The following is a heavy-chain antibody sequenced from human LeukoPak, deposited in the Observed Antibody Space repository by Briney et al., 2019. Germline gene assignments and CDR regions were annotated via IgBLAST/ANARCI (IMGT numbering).Heavy chain of an antibody. J-gene: IGHJ6*03. CDR3: AKNGDRGAYCSGGTCYPYYYYYMDV. CDR1: GFTFSSYW. V-gene: IGHV3-74*01. CDR2: INSDASRT. Sequence: GGSLRLSCAASGFTFSSYWMHWVRQGPGKGLVWVSRINSDASRTSYADSVKGRFTISRDNAKNTLYLQMNSLRAEDTAIYYCAKNGDRGAYCSGGTCYPYYYYYMDVWGKGTTVTISS. D-gene: IGHD2-15*01.